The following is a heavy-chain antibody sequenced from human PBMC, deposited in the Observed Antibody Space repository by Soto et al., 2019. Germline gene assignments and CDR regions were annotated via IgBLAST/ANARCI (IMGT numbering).Heavy chain of an antibody. CDR2: MNPNSGNT. J-gene: IGHJ5*02. D-gene: IGHD4-17*01. Sequence: ASVKVSCKASGYTFTSYDINWVRQATGQGLEWMGWMNPNSGNTGYAQKFQGRVTMTRNTSISTAYMELSSLRSEDTAVYYCVCCCPRAPTVTIFHNWFDPWGQGTLVTVSS. V-gene: IGHV1-8*01. CDR3: VCCCPRAPTVTIFHNWFDP. CDR1: GYTFTSYD.